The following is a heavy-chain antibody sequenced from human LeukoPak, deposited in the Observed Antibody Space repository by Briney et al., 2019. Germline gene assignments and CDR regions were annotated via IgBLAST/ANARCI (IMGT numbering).Heavy chain of an antibody. CDR2: IYYSGST. D-gene: IGHD6-19*01. V-gene: IGHV4-59*01. CDR1: GGSISSYY. CDR3: ARGGWYPESFQH. J-gene: IGHJ1*01. Sequence: SETLSLTCTVSGGSISSYYWNWIRQPPGKGLEWIGYIYYSGSTNYNPSLKSRVSISVDTSKNQFSLKLSSVTAADTAVYYCARGGWYPESFQHWGQGALVTVSS.